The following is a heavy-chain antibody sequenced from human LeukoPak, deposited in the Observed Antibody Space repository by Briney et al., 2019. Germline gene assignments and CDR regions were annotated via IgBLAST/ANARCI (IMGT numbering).Heavy chain of an antibody. D-gene: IGHD1-7*01. CDR2: ISAYNGNT. CDR3: ARINYCPIIKFFDF. V-gene: IGHV1-18*01. Sequence: ASVKVSCTASGYTFTSCAINWVRQAPGQGLEWMGWISAYNGNTNYAQKLQGRVTMTTDTSTSTAYMELRSLRSDDTAVDYCARINYCPIIKFFDFWGQGTLVTVSS. J-gene: IGHJ4*02. CDR1: GYTFTSCA.